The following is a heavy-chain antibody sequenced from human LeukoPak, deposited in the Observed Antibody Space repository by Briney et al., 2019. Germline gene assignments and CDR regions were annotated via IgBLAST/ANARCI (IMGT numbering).Heavy chain of an antibody. CDR3: ATGNWGPY. Sequence: GGSLRLSCAASGFTFSDAWTNWVRQAPGKGREWVGRIKRKTDGGTTDYAAPVKGRFTISRDDSKNTLYLQMNSLKTEDTAVYYCATGNWGPYWGQGTLVTVSS. D-gene: IGHD7-27*01. J-gene: IGHJ4*02. V-gene: IGHV3-15*07. CDR2: IKRKTDGGTT. CDR1: GFTFSDAW.